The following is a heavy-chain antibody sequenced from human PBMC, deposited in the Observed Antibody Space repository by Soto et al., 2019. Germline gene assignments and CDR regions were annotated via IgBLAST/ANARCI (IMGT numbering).Heavy chain of an antibody. V-gene: IGHV4-59*08. CDR1: GGSIRDYY. Sequence: PSETLSLTCTVSGGSIRDYYWSWIRQPPGKGLEWIGYFSYSGSTNNSPPLTRRATISEDSSKKQFSLNLRFVTVVDTAVYYCARASPVVTDVWGQGTTATVSS. CDR2: FSYSGST. J-gene: IGHJ6*02. CDR3: ARASPVVTDV. D-gene: IGHD5-18*01.